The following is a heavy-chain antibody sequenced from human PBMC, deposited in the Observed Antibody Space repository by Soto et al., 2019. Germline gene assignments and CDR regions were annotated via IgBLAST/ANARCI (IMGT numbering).Heavy chain of an antibody. V-gene: IGHV5-51*01. CDR3: ARHPNPYGSGTLYYFDY. CDR2: IYPGDSDT. Sequence: GESLKISCKGSGYSFTSYWIGWVRQMPGKGLEWMGIIYPGDSDTRYSPSFQGQVTISADKSISTAYLQWSSLKASDTAMYYCARHPNPYGSGTLYYFDYWGQGTLVTVSS. CDR1: GYSFTSYW. J-gene: IGHJ4*02. D-gene: IGHD3-10*01.